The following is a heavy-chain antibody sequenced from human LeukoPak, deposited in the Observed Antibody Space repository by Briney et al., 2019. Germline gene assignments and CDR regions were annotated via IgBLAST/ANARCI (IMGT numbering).Heavy chain of an antibody. CDR1: GFTFSSYE. CDR2: IKQDGSEK. CDR3: ARVFYPFRWYFDL. Sequence: GGSLRLSCAASGFTFSSYEMNWVRQAPGKGLEWVANIKQDGSEKYYVDSVKGRFTISRDNAKNSLYLQMNSLRAEDTAVYYCARVFYPFRWYFDLWGRGTLVTVSS. V-gene: IGHV3-7*01. D-gene: IGHD2/OR15-2a*01. J-gene: IGHJ2*01.